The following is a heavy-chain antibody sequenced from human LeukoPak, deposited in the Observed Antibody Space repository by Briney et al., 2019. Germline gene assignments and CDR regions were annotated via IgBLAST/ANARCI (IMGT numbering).Heavy chain of an antibody. CDR1: GYTFISYY. V-gene: IGHV1-46*01. CDR3: ARDRGSGSHHFDY. CDR2: INPSGGST. J-gene: IGHJ4*02. Sequence: AASVKVSCKASGYTFISYYMHWVRQAPGQGLEWMGIINPSGGSTNYAQKFQGRVTITRDTSTSTVYMELSSLRSEDTAVYYCARDRGSGSHHFDYWGQGTLVTVSS. D-gene: IGHD3-10*01.